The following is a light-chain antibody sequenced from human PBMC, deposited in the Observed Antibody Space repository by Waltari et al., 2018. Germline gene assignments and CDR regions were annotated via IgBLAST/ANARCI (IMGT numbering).Light chain of an antibody. J-gene: IGKJ4*01. CDR1: QSISRY. V-gene: IGKV3-11*01. CDR2: DAS. CDR3: QHRDNWPLT. Sequence: EIVLTQSPGTLSLSPGERATLSCRASQSISRYLVWYQQKPGQAPRLLIYDASNRVTGTPAMFSGSGSGTDFTLTISNLEPEDFAVYYCQHRDNWPLTFGGGTKVEI.